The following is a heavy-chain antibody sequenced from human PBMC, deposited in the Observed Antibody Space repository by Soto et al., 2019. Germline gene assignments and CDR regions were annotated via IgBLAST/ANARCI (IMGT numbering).Heavy chain of an antibody. CDR2: ISGGGGIF. CDR3: AKGTYFDWLDNPDHALDV. D-gene: IGHD3-9*01. V-gene: IGHV3-48*01. CDR1: GFTFRNYD. J-gene: IGHJ3*01. Sequence: EVQLVESGGGLVQPGGSLRLSCAASGFTFRNYDMNWVRQAPGKGLEWVSYISGGGGIFYYTDSVRDRFTISRDNAKNSLYLRLNSLRVEDTAVYFCAKGTYFDWLDNPDHALDVWGQGTKVNVSS.